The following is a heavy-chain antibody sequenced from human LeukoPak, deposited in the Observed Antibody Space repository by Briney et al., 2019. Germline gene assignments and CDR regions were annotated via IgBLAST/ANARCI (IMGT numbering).Heavy chain of an antibody. V-gene: IGHV2-5*01. CDR2: NSSTEDQ. Sequence: SGPTLVKPTQTLALTFSFYGFSDITSALGVGWVRHPPGKALGWLALNSSTEDQRYSPSLNSRLTIPKNPSKNQVAVTMTKFDPVDTATDIFARHRRGEGGYWGQGA. CDR3: ARHRRGEGGY. D-gene: IGHD4-17*01. J-gene: IGHJ4*02. CDR1: GFSDITSALG.